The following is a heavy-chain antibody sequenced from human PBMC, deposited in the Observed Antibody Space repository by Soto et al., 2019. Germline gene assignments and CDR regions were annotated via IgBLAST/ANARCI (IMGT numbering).Heavy chain of an antibody. J-gene: IGHJ5*02. CDR3: ARAVAFNWFDP. Sequence: QVQLQESGPGLVKPSETLSLTRTVSGGSISSYYWSWIRQPPGKGLEWIGYIYYSGSTNYNPSLKSRVTISVDTSKNQFSLKLSSVTAADTAVYYCARAVAFNWFDPWGQGTLVTVSS. CDR1: GGSISSYY. V-gene: IGHV4-59*01. CDR2: IYYSGST. D-gene: IGHD6-19*01.